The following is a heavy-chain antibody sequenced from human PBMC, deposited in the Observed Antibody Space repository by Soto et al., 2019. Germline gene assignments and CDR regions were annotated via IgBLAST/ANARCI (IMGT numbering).Heavy chain of an antibody. CDR2: INPNSGGT. CDR1: GYTFTGCY. Sequence: ASVKVSCKASGYTFTGCYIHWVRQAPGQGLEWMGWINPNSGGTNYAQKFQGRVTMTRDTSISTAYMELSRLRSDDTAVYYCARVGYYDFWSGYYSWFDPWGQGTLVTVSS. V-gene: IGHV1-2*02. J-gene: IGHJ5*02. D-gene: IGHD3-3*01. CDR3: ARVGYYDFWSGYYSWFDP.